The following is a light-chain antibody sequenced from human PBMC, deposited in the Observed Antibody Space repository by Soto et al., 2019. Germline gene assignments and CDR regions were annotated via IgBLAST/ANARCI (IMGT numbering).Light chain of an antibody. CDR3: QQGYSSPQT. CDR2: DAS. CDR1: QSVNSY. V-gene: IGKV3-11*01. Sequence: EIVLTQSPATLSLSPGERATLSCRASQSVNSYLAWYQHKPGQSPRLLIYDASIRATGIPARFSGSGSGTDFTLTISSLEPEDSATYYCQQGYSSPQTFGQGTKLEIK. J-gene: IGKJ2*01.